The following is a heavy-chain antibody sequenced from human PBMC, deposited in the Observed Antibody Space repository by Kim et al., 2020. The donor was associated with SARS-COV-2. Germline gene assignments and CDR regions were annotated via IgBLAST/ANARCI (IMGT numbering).Heavy chain of an antibody. Sequence: ASVKVSCKASGYTFTTYGISWVRQAPGQGLEWMGWISAYNGNTNYEQKFQGRVTMTTDTSTSTAYMELRSLTSDDTAVYYCARDLIAVRPGWFDPWGQGTLVTVSS. CDR3: ARDLIAVRPGWFDP. CDR1: GYTFTTYG. J-gene: IGHJ5*02. D-gene: IGHD6-6*01. CDR2: ISAYNGNT. V-gene: IGHV1-18*01.